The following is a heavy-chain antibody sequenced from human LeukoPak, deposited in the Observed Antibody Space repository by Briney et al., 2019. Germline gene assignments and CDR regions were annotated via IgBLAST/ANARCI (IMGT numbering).Heavy chain of an antibody. CDR3: ARGRITMVRGVIYDRRYYYYMDV. Sequence: ASVKVSCKASGYTFTSYYMHWVRQAPGQGLEWMGIINPSGGSTSYAQKFQGRVTMTRDMSTSTVYMELSSLRSEDTAVYYCARGRITMVRGVIYDRRYYYYMDVWGKGTTVTISS. V-gene: IGHV1-46*01. D-gene: IGHD3-10*01. CDR2: INPSGGST. J-gene: IGHJ6*03. CDR1: GYTFTSYY.